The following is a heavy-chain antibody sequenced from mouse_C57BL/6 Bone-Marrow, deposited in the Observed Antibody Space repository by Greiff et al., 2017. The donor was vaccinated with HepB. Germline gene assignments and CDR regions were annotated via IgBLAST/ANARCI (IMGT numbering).Heavy chain of an antibody. Sequence: EVKLVESGGGLVQPGGSMKLSCAASGFTFSDAWMDWVRQSPEKGLEWVAEIRNKANNHATYYAESVKGRFTISRDDSKSSVYLQMNSLRAEDTGIYYCTRVTTVVATSRYFDYWGQGTTLTVSS. D-gene: IGHD1-1*01. CDR2: IRNKANNHAT. CDR3: TRVTTVVATSRYFDY. J-gene: IGHJ2*01. CDR1: GFTFSDAW. V-gene: IGHV6-6*01.